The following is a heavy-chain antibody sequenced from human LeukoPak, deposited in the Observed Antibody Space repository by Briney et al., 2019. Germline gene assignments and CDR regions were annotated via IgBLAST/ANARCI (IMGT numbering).Heavy chain of an antibody. V-gene: IGHV3-30*04. Sequence: PGGSLRLSCAASGFTFRNYAMHWVRQAPGKGLEWVAVTTYDASDKDYADSVKGRFTISRDNSKNTLYLQMNSLRPEDTALYFCVRDGAGTYLPDYWGQGILVTVSS. CDR1: GFTFRNYA. CDR2: TTYDASDK. J-gene: IGHJ4*02. D-gene: IGHD3-10*01. CDR3: VRDGAGTYLPDY.